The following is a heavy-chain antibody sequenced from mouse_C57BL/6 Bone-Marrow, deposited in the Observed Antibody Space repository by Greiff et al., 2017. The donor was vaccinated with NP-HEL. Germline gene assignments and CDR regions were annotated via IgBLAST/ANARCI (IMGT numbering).Heavy chain of an antibody. CDR1: GFNIKDYY. Sequence: EVQLQQSGAELVKPGASVKLSCTASGFNIKDYYMHWVKQRTEQGLEWIGRIDPEDGETKYAPKFQGKATITADTSSNTAYLQLSSLTSEDTAVYYGASSLFSTAVGTPFDYWGQGTTLTVSS. J-gene: IGHJ2*01. V-gene: IGHV14-2*01. CDR2: IDPEDGET. CDR3: ASSLFSTAVGTPFDY. D-gene: IGHD1-1*01.